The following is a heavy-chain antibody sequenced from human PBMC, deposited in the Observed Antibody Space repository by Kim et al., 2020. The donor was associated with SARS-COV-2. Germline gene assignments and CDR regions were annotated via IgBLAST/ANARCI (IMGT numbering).Heavy chain of an antibody. Sequence: ASVKVSCKVSGYTLTELSMHWVRQAPGKGLEWMGGFDPEDGETIYAQKFQGRVTMTEDTSTDTAYMELSSLRSEDTAVYYCATSYPGVIITLGYYCYGMDVWGQGTTVTVSS. J-gene: IGHJ6*02. D-gene: IGHD3-10*01. CDR3: ATSYPGVIITLGYYCYGMDV. CDR1: GYTLTELS. CDR2: FDPEDGET. V-gene: IGHV1-24*01.